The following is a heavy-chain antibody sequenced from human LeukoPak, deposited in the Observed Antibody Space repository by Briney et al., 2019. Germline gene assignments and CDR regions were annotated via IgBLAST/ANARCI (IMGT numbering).Heavy chain of an antibody. V-gene: IGHV1-69*06. D-gene: IGHD3-10*01. CDR2: IIPIFGTA. CDR1: GGTFSSYA. J-gene: IGHJ4*02. Sequence: GASVKVSCKASGGTFSSYAISWVRQAPGQGLEWMGGIIPIFGTANYAQKFQGRVTITADKSTSTAYMELGSLRSEDTAVYYCARGPYYYGSGSHYWNYFDYWGQGTLVTVSS. CDR3: ARGPYYYGSGSHYWNYFDY.